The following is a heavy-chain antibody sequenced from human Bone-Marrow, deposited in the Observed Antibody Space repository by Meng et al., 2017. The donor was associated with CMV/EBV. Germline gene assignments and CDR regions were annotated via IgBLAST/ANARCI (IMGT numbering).Heavy chain of an antibody. CDR2: ISAYNGNT. CDR3: ARVTLIDYDGGKFDY. J-gene: IGHJ4*02. D-gene: IGHD3-3*01. V-gene: IGHV1-18*04. Sequence: ASVKLSCKASGYSFTSYYMHWVRQAPGQGLEWMGWISAYNGNTNYAQKLQGRVTMTTDTSTSTAYMELRSLRSDDTAVYYCARVTLIDYDGGKFDYWGQGTLVTFSS. CDR1: GYSFTSYY.